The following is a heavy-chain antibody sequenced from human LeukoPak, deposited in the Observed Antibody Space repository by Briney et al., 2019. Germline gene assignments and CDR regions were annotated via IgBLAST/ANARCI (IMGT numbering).Heavy chain of an antibody. Sequence: GGSLRLPCTASGFIFGNYGMNWVRQAPGKGLEWVSAISGSGGSTYYADSVKGRFTISRDNSKNTLYLQMNSLRAEDTAVYYCAKELDGYKDYWGQGTLVTVSS. V-gene: IGHV3-23*01. J-gene: IGHJ4*02. D-gene: IGHD5-24*01. CDR3: AKELDGYKDY. CDR2: ISGSGGST. CDR1: GFIFGNYG.